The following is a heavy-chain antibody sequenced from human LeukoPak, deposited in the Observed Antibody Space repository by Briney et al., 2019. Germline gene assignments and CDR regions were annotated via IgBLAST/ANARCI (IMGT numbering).Heavy chain of an antibody. CDR1: GFTFNNYW. CDR3: TRVPYGDYWSSDY. Sequence: PGGSLRLSCAASGFTFNNYWMSWARQAPGKGLEWVANIKHDEIEKYYVDSVKGRFTISRDNAKNSLFLQMNSLRVEDTAIYYCTRVPYGDYWSSDYWGQGTLVTVSS. D-gene: IGHD4-17*01. J-gene: IGHJ4*02. V-gene: IGHV3-7*01. CDR2: IKHDEIEK.